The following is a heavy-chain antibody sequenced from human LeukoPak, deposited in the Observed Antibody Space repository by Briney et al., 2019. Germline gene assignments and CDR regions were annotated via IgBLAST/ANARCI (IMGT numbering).Heavy chain of an antibody. CDR2: ISAYNGNT. Sequence: ASVKVSCKASGYTFTSYGISWVRQAPGQGLEWMGWISAYNGNTNYAQKLQGRVTMTTDTSTSTAYMELRSLRSDDTAVYYCARVYYYDSSGCDAFDIWGQGTMVTVSS. CDR1: GYTFTSYG. CDR3: ARVYYYDSSGCDAFDI. V-gene: IGHV1-18*01. D-gene: IGHD3-22*01. J-gene: IGHJ3*02.